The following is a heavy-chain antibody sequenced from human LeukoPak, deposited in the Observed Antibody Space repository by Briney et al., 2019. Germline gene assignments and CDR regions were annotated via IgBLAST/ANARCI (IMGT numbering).Heavy chain of an antibody. CDR1: GFTVITNY. Sequence: GGSLRLSCEASGFTVITNYMSWVRQAPGKGLEWVSVIYSGGTTYYADSVKGRFTISRDTSKNTVYLQMNSLRAEDTAVYYCAKCSTGAGSFYYHYYMDVWGKGTTVTVYS. CDR3: AKCSTGAGSFYYHYYMDV. J-gene: IGHJ6*03. CDR2: IYSGGTT. V-gene: IGHV3-66*02. D-gene: IGHD2-8*01.